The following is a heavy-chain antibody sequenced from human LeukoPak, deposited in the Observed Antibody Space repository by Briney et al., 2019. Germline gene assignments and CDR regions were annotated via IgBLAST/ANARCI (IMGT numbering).Heavy chain of an antibody. Sequence: GGSLRLSCAASRFSFSNYWMSWVRQAPGKGLEWVANIKQDGSEKYYVDSVKGRFTISRDNAKNSLYLQMNSLRAEDTAVYYCARLKNPTGPYYGMDVWGQGTTVTVSS. D-gene: IGHD3-10*01. CDR3: ARLKNPTGPYYGMDV. CDR2: IKQDGSEK. J-gene: IGHJ6*02. V-gene: IGHV3-7*04. CDR1: RFSFSNYW.